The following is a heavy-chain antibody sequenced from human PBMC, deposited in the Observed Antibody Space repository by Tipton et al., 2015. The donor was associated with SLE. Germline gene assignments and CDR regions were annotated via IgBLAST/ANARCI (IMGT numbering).Heavy chain of an antibody. V-gene: IGHV4-39*07. J-gene: IGHJ6*03. D-gene: IGHD2-2*01. CDR1: GGSISTTSYY. Sequence: TLSLTCSVSGGSISTTSYYWGWIRQPPGKGLEWIANIYHDGSTYYNPSLKSRVTISVDTSKNQFSLKLSSVTAADTAVYYCARGYQLPLGPYYYYYMDVWGKGTTVTVSS. CDR2: IYHDGST. CDR3: ARGYQLPLGPYYYYYMDV.